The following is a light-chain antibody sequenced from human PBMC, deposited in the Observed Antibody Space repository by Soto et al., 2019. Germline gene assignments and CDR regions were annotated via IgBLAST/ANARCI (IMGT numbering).Light chain of an antibody. Sequence: EIVLTQSPGTLSLSPGERATLSCRASQSVNRAYLAWYQQKPGQAPRLLISGASNRATGIPDRFSGSGSGTDFTVTISRLEPEDFAVYYCQQYGSTPLTFGGGTKVEIK. J-gene: IGKJ4*01. V-gene: IGKV3-20*01. CDR2: GAS. CDR3: QQYGSTPLT. CDR1: QSVNRAY.